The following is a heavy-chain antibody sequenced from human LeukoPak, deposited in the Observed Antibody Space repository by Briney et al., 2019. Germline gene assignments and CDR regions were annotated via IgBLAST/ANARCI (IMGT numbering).Heavy chain of an antibody. CDR1: GFTFTNYD. D-gene: IGHD1-20*01. J-gene: IGHJ6*02. V-gene: IGHV1-8*01. CDR3: AGGGITGAALHYYYYGMDL. CDR2: MNPRNGNT. Sequence: GASVKVSCKASGFTFTNYDINWVRQATGQGLEWIGWMNPRNGNTGYAQKFQGRVTMTRDTSISTAYMELRSLRSEDTALYFCAGGGITGAALHYYYYGMDLWGQGTTVTVSS.